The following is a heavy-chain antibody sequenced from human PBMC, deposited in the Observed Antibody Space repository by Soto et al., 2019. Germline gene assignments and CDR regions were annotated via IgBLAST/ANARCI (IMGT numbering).Heavy chain of an antibody. CDR3: ARITGGTYFYFFDY. CDR2: ISPYSGDT. V-gene: IGHV1-18*01. J-gene: IGHJ4*02. D-gene: IGHD1-26*01. Sequence: QVHLVQSGVEVRTTGASVWVSCKASGYTFSNYGLSWVRQAPGQGLEWMGWISPYSGDTNYAQNLQDRVTMTTDTSTRTAFMELRSLRSDDTAVYYCARITGGTYFYFFDYWGQGTLVTVSS. CDR1: GYTFSNYG.